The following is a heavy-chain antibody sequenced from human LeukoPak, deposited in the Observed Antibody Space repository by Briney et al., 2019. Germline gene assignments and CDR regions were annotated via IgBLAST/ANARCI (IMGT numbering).Heavy chain of an antibody. Sequence: GGSLRLSCAASGFTFSSYSMNWVRQAPGKGLEWVSAISGSGGSTYYADSVKGRFTISRDNSKNTLYLQMNSLRAEDTAVYYCARVFSRLLELPDYWGQGTLVTVSS. V-gene: IGHV3-23*01. CDR1: GFTFSSYS. CDR2: ISGSGGST. D-gene: IGHD3-3*01. J-gene: IGHJ4*02. CDR3: ARVFSRLLELPDY.